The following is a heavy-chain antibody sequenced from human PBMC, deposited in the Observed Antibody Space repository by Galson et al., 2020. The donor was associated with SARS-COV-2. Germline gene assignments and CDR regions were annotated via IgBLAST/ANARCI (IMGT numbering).Heavy chain of an antibody. J-gene: IGHJ4*02. D-gene: IGHD3-22*01. CDR1: GYSFPGYW. Sequence: GESLKISCKGSGYSFPGYWIGWVRQMPGKGLEWMGIIYPGDSDTKYSPSFQGQVTISVDKSISTAYLQWNSLKASDSAMYYCAKLGAVVVGVDSWGQGTLVTVSS. CDR2: IYPGDSDT. V-gene: IGHV5-51*01. CDR3: AKLGAVVVGVDS.